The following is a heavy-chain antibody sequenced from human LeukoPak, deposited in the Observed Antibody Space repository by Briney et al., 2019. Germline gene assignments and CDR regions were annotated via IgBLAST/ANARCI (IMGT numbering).Heavy chain of an antibody. Sequence: QPGGSLRLSCVASGFRFIDYWMTWVRQAPGKGLEWVSYISSSGSTIYYADSVKGRFTISRDNSKNTLYLQMNSLRAEDTAVYYCAELGITMIGGVWGKGTTVTISS. CDR3: AELGITMIGGV. J-gene: IGHJ6*04. D-gene: IGHD3-10*02. CDR2: ISSSGSTI. CDR1: GFRFIDYW. V-gene: IGHV3-48*01.